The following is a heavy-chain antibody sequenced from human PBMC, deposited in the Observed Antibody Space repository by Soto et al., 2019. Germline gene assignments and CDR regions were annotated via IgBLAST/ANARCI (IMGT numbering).Heavy chain of an antibody. V-gene: IGHV1-69*02. CDR2: IFPLTDIP. Sequence: QVQLVQSGTEVKKPGSSVKVSCKASGGTFRNYPINWVRQAPGQGLEWMGSIFPLTDIPDYAQNFQARLTSSADKPTSTAYRELSSLTSDDTAMYFCARGPLVVLNYFESWGQGTLVTVSS. J-gene: IGHJ4*02. CDR1: GGTFRNYP. CDR3: ARGPLVVLNYFES.